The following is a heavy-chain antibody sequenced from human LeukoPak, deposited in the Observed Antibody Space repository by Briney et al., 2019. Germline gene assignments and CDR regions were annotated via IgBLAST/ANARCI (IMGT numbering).Heavy chain of an antibody. Sequence: GGSLRLSCAASGCTFSTYSMNWVRQAPGKGLEWLSYISSSSSTVYYADSVKGRFTISRDNAKNSLYLQMNSLRAEDTAVYYCARGSTYYDSSGQVPFDYWGQGTLVTVSS. CDR2: ISSSSSTV. CDR3: ARGSTYYDSSGQVPFDY. J-gene: IGHJ4*02. D-gene: IGHD3-22*01. V-gene: IGHV3-48*01. CDR1: GCTFSTYS.